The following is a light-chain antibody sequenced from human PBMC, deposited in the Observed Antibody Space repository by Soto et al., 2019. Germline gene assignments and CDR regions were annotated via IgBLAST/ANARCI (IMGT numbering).Light chain of an antibody. CDR1: QSVSSN. CDR2: GAS. V-gene: IGKV3-15*01. J-gene: IGKJ1*01. Sequence: EIVMTQSPATLSVSPGERATLSCRASQSVSSNLAWYQQKPGQAPRLLIYGASTRATGIPARFSGGGSGTEFTLAISSLQSEDFAVYYGQPDNTWPPWTFGQGTKVEIK. CDR3: QPDNTWPPWT.